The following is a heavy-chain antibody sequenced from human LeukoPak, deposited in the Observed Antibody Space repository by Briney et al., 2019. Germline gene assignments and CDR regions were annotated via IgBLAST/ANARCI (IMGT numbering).Heavy chain of an antibody. D-gene: IGHD2-2*01. CDR1: GGTFSTYT. Sequence: SSVKVSCKASGGTFSTYTISWVRQAPGQGLEWMGRIIPVLAIANYAQKFQGRVTITADKSTSTAYMELNSLRSEDTAVYYCARGREGCSSSSCYNDFDYWGQGTLVIVSS. CDR2: IIPVLAIA. CDR3: ARGREGCSSSSCYNDFDY. J-gene: IGHJ4*02. V-gene: IGHV1-69*02.